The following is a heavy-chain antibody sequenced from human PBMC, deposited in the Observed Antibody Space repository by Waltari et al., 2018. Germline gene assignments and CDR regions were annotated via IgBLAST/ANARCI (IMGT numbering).Heavy chain of an antibody. CDR3: ARDPAAMSWFDP. CDR1: GFTLSASY. CDR2: ISSSSTYT. J-gene: IGHJ5*02. D-gene: IGHD2-2*01. V-gene: IGHV3-11*06. Sequence: QVQLVESGGGLVKPGGSLRPPCAAPGFTLSASYMSWHRQAPGKGLEWVSYISSSSTYTNYADSVKGRFTISRDNAKNSLYLQMNSLRAEDTAVYYCARDPAAMSWFDPWGQGTKVTVSS.